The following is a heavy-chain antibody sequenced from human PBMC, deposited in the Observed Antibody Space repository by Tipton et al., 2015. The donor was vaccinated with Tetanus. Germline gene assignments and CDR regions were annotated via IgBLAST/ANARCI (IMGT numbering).Heavy chain of an antibody. J-gene: IGHJ4*01. CDR2: ISYTGTT. Sequence: TLSLTCTVSGDSISSGPYSWSWLRQHPGKGLDWIGYISYTGTTHYNPSLKSRVTISLDRSKNQFSLKLTSVTAADTAVYYCATVGLRTASVKYWGQGTLVTVSS. V-gene: IGHV4-31*03. CDR1: GDSISSGPYS. D-gene: IGHD2-21*02. CDR3: ATVGLRTASVKY.